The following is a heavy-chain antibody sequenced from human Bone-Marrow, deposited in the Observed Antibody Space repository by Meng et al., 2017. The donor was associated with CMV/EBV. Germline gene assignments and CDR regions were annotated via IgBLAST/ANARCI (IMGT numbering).Heavy chain of an antibody. CDR2: IRYDGSNK. V-gene: IGHV3-30*02. D-gene: IGHD2-8*01. J-gene: IGHJ3*02. Sequence: GESLKISCAASGFTFSSYGMHWVRQAPGKGLEWVAFIRYDGSNKYYADSVKGRFTISRDNSKNTLYLQMNSLRAEDTAVYYCARASISVLMVYTDAFAIWGQGKMV. CDR3: ARASISVLMVYTDAFAI. CDR1: GFTFSSYG.